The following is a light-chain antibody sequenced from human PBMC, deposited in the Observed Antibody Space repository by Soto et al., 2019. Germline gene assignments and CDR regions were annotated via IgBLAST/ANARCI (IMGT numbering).Light chain of an antibody. V-gene: IGLV2-14*01. CDR1: SSDVGGYNY. CDR3: SLYTISTTLV. CDR2: DVS. Sequence: QSALSQPASVSGSPGQSITISCTGTSSDVGGYNYVSWYQQHPGKAPKLMIYDVSNRPSGVSNRFSGSKSGNTASLTISGLQAEDEADYYCSLYTISTTLVFGGGTQLTVL. J-gene: IGLJ2*01.